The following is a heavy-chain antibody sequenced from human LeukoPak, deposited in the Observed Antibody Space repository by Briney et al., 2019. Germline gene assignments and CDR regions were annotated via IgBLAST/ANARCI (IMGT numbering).Heavy chain of an antibody. D-gene: IGHD3-3*01. CDR1: GYSFISYW. CDR2: IVPNDSYT. V-gene: IGHV5-10-1*01. Sequence: GGSLKISSKGSGYSFISYWISWVRQMPGESLEWMGGIVPNDSYTNYSPSFQGHVTISADTSISTAYLQWSSLKASDTAMYYGARLTSYGYEGQLNWGRGTLVTVSS. J-gene: IGHJ4*02. CDR3: ARLTSYGYEGQLN.